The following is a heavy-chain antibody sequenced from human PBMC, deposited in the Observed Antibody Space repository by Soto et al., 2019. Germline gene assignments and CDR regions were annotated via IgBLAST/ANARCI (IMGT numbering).Heavy chain of an antibody. CDR2: IHHSGRT. Sequence: QVQLQESGPGLVKPSGTLSLTCAVSGDSISSDKWWSWVRQPPGKGLEWIGEIHHSGRTNYNQSLKSRVTILVEKSKNQVSLELSSMTAADTAVYYCARGGDWQFDYWGQGTLVTVSS. J-gene: IGHJ4*02. D-gene: IGHD2-21*02. CDR3: ARGGDWQFDY. V-gene: IGHV4-4*02. CDR1: GDSISSDKW.